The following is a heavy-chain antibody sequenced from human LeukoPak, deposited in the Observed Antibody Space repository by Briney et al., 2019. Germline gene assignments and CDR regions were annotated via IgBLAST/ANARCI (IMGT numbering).Heavy chain of an antibody. CDR3: ARGGRYDFWSGSAFDY. Sequence: SETLSLTCTVSGGSISSSSCYWGWIRQPPGKGLEWIGSIYYSGSTYYNPSLKSRVTISVDTSKNQFSLKLSSVTAADTAVYYCARGGRYDFWSGSAFDYWGQGTLVTVSS. D-gene: IGHD3-3*01. CDR2: IYYSGST. V-gene: IGHV4-39*01. CDR1: GGSISSSSCY. J-gene: IGHJ4*02.